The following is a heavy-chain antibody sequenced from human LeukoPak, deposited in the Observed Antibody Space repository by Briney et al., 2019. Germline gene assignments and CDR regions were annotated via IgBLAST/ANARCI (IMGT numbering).Heavy chain of an antibody. CDR3: ARVGRGCSSIRCYWEDWFDP. CDR2: ISGYNANA. CDR1: GYSFTNYG. J-gene: IGHJ5*02. D-gene: IGHD2-2*01. V-gene: IGHV1-18*01. Sequence: ASVKVSCKASGYSFTNYGITWIREAPGQGPEWLGWISGYNANAHYAQNVQGRVTLTTDTSTNTAYMELRGLTSDDTAMYYCARVGRGCSSIRCYWEDWFDPWGQGTLVIVSP.